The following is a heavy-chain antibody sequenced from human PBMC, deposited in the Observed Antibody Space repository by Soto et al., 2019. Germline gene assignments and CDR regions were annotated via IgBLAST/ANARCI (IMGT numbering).Heavy chain of an antibody. CDR2: ISSSSSYI. V-gene: IGHV3-21*01. D-gene: IGHD6-13*01. CDR1: GFTFSSYS. Sequence: GGSLRLSCAASGFTFSSYSMNWVRQAPGKGLEWVSSISSSSSYIYYADSVKGRFTISRDNAKNSLYLQMNSLRAEDTAVYYCARDHPGIAAGRYYFDYWGQGTLVTVSS. CDR3: ARDHPGIAAGRYYFDY. J-gene: IGHJ4*02.